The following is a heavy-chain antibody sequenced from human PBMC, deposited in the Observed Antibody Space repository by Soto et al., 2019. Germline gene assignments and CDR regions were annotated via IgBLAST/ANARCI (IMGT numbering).Heavy chain of an antibody. D-gene: IGHD6-13*01. J-gene: IGHJ3*02. CDR2: IGTASDT. V-gene: IGHV3-13*01. Sequence: GGSLRLSCAASGFTFSSYDMHWVRQATGKGLEWVSAIGTASDTYYPGSVKGRFTISRENAKNSLYLQMDSLRAGDTAVYYCARGGRNAAAGAFDIWGQGTMVTVSS. CDR3: ARGGRNAAAGAFDI. CDR1: GFTFSSYD.